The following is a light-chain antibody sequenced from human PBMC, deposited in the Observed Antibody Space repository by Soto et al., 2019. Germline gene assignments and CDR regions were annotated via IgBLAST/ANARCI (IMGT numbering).Light chain of an antibody. Sequence: QPVLTQSSSASASLGSSVKLTCTLSSGHSSYIIAWHQQQPGKAPRYLMKLEGSGSYNKGSGVPDRFSGSSSGADRYLTISNLQFEDEADYYCETWDSNIHWVLGGGTKLTVL. CDR1: SGHSSYI. CDR2: LEGSGSY. J-gene: IGLJ3*02. CDR3: ETWDSNIHWV. V-gene: IGLV4-60*02.